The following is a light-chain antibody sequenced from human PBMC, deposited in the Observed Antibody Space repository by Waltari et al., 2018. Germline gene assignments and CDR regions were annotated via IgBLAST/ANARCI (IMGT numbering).Light chain of an antibody. J-gene: IGLJ3*02. Sequence: QSVLTQPPSVSAAPGQQVSISCPGSTPNIGNQYVSWYQQFPGTAPKLLIYEDYRRPSGIPDRFSGSKSGASATLDITGLQTGDEADYYCGAWDSSLGVGVLGGGTRVTVL. CDR1: TPNIGNQY. CDR2: EDY. CDR3: GAWDSSLGVGV. V-gene: IGLV1-51*01.